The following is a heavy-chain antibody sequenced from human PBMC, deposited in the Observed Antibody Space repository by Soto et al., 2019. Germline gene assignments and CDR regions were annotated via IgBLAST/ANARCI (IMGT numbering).Heavy chain of an antibody. D-gene: IGHD2-15*01. CDR3: VRTSLVVAAATREDY. Sequence: EVQLVESGGGLVQPGGSLRLSCAASGFTFSSYWMHWVRQSPEKGLLRVSRINSDGSSTSDADSVKGRFTISRDNAENTLYLQMNSLRAEDTAVYYCVRTSLVVAAATREDYWGQGTLVTVSS. V-gene: IGHV3-74*01. CDR2: INSDGSST. J-gene: IGHJ4*02. CDR1: GFTFSSYW.